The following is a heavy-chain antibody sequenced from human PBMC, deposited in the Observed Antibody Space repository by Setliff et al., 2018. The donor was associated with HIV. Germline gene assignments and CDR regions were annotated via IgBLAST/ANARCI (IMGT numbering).Heavy chain of an antibody. CDR2: ISSSGTTI. CDR3: ARPNYYDSSGSFDY. V-gene: IGHV3-48*03. D-gene: IGHD3-22*01. J-gene: IGHJ4*02. Sequence: GESLKISCAASGFSFSSYNMNWVRQAPGKGLEWVSYISSSGTTIYYADSVKGRFTISRDNAKNSLYLQMNSLRAEDTAVYYCARPNYYDSSGSFDYWGQGTLVTVSS. CDR1: GFSFSSYN.